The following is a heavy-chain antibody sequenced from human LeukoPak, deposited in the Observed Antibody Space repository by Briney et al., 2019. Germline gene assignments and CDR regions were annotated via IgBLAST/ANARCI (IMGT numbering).Heavy chain of an antibody. CDR2: IYHSGST. J-gene: IGHJ4*02. CDR3: ARDGSFGLSGVGVTTISV. Sequence: PSETLSLTCTVSGYSISSGYYWGWIRQPPGKGLEWIGSIYHSGSTYYNPSLKSRVTISVDTSKNQFSLKLSSVTAADTAVYYCARDGSFGLSGVGVTTISVWGQGTLVTVSS. V-gene: IGHV4-38-2*02. D-gene: IGHD4-17*01. CDR1: GYSISSGYY.